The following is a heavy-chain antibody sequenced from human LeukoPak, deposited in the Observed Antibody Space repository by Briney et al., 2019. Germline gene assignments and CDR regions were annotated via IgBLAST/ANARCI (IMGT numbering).Heavy chain of an antibody. J-gene: IGHJ6*02. Sequence: GGSLRLSCAASGFTFSSYWMHWVRQAPGKGLVWVSRINSDGSSTSYADSVKGRFTISRDNAKNTLYLQTNSLRAEDTAVYYCARARGRYYDFWSGYPPVSYYYGMDVWGQGTTVTVSS. CDR3: ARARGRYYDFWSGYPPVSYYYGMDV. CDR1: GFTFSSYW. V-gene: IGHV3-74*01. CDR2: INSDGSST. D-gene: IGHD3-3*01.